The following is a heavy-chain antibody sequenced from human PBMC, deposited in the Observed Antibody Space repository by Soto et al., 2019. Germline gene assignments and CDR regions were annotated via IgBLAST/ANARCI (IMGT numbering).Heavy chain of an antibody. CDR1: GFSFSNYA. D-gene: IGHD6-13*01. J-gene: IGHJ3*01. CDR3: AKRRVSATGTLGALDF. Sequence: QVQLVESGGGVVQPGRSLRLSCAGSGFSFSNYAMHWVRQAPGKGLEWVALILYDETNQYYADSVKGRFTISRDNSKNTLYLQMNSLRPEDTAVYYCAKRRVSATGTLGALDFWDQGTMVTVSP. CDR2: ILYDETNQ. V-gene: IGHV3-30*18.